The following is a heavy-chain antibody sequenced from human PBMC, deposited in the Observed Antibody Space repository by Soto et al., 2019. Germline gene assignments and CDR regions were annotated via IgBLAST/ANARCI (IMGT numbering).Heavy chain of an antibody. CDR1: GFTFGYYA. CDR2: IRSKAYGGTT. V-gene: IGHV3-49*03. Sequence: GGSLRLSCTASGFTFGYYAMSWFRQAPGKGLEWVGFIRSKAYGGTTEYAASVKGRFTISRDDSKSIAYLQMNSLKTEDTAVYYCTRGYYDSSGYYSFDYWGQGTLVTVSS. J-gene: IGHJ4*02. CDR3: TRGYYDSSGYYSFDY. D-gene: IGHD3-22*01.